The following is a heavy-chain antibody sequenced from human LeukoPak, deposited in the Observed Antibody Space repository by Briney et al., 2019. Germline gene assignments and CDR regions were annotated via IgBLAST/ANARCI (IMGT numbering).Heavy chain of an antibody. CDR1: GYTFTVHY. D-gene: IGHD4/OR15-4a*01. J-gene: IGHJ4*02. CDR2: IKPDSGAT. Sequence: ASLKVSCKASGYTFTVHYLHWLRQAPGQGLEWMGCIKPDSGATNFAQNFQGRVTMTSDTSINTAYMELSSLTSDDTAMYYCARDHDYGPDYWGQGTLVTVSA. CDR3: ARDHDYGPDY. V-gene: IGHV1-2*02.